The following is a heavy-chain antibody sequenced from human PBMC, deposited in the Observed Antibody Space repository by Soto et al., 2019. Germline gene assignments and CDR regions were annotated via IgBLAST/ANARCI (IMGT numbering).Heavy chain of an antibody. D-gene: IGHD3-22*01. CDR3: ARDYERGQKYYDSSGYFRAFDI. CDR1: GGSISSYC. CDR2: IYYSGST. V-gene: IGHV4-59*01. Sequence: PSETLSLTCTVSGGSISSYCWSWIRQPPGKGLEWIGYIYYSGSTNYNPSLKSRVTISVDTSKNQFSLKLSSVTAADTAVYYCARDYERGQKYYDSSGYFRAFDIWGQGTMVTVSS. J-gene: IGHJ3*02.